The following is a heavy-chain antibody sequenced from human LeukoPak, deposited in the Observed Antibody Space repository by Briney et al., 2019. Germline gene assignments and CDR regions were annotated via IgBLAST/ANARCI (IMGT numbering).Heavy chain of an antibody. D-gene: IGHD1-26*01. V-gene: IGHV4-34*01. Sequence: KASETLSLTCAVYGGSFSVYYWSWIRQPPGEGLGWIGEINHGGSTNYNPSLKSRVTISVDTSKNQFSLKLSSVTAADTAVYCCARVMPYSGSYYASPVGVVPQYFDYWGQGTLVTVSS. CDR1: GGSFSVYY. CDR3: ARVMPYSGSYYASPVGVVPQYFDY. J-gene: IGHJ4*02. CDR2: INHGGST.